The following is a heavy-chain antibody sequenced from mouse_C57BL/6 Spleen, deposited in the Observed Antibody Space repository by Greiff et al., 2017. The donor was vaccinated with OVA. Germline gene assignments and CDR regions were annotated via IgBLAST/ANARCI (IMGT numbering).Heavy chain of an antibody. CDR1: GYTFTDYN. V-gene: IGHV1-18*01. J-gene: IGHJ1*03. Sequence: VQLQQSGPELVKPGASVKIPCKASGYTFTDYNMDWVKQSHGKSLEWIGDINPNNGGTIYNQKFKGKATLTVDKSSSTAYMELRSLTSEDTAVYYCARGNDYGVYWYFDVWGTGTTVTVSS. CDR3: ARGNDYGVYWYFDV. CDR2: INPNNGGT. D-gene: IGHD2-4*01.